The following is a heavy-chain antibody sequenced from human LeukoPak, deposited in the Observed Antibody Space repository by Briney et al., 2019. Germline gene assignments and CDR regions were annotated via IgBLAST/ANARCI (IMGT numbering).Heavy chain of an antibody. V-gene: IGHV3-15*01. CDR1: GFTFTNAL. CDR2: INSKTDGGTT. CDR3: TTDPHDYGDY. Sequence: PGGSLRLSCAASGFTFTNALMNWVRQAPGKGLEWVGRINSKTDGGTTDYAAPVKGRFTISRDDSKNTLYLQMNGLKTEDTAVYYCTTDPHDYGDYWGQGTLVTVSS. J-gene: IGHJ4*02.